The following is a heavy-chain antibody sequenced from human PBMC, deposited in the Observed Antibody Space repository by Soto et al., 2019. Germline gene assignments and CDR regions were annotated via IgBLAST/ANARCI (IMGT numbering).Heavy chain of an antibody. Sequence: ASVKVSCKASGYTFTSYAMHWVRQAPGQRLEWMGWINAGNGNTKYSQKFQGRVTITRDTSASTAYMELSSLRSEDTAVYYCARVPSWNYDDWYFDLWGRGTLVTVS. V-gene: IGHV1-3*01. J-gene: IGHJ2*01. CDR2: INAGNGNT. CDR1: GYTFTSYA. D-gene: IGHD1-7*01. CDR3: ARVPSWNYDDWYFDL.